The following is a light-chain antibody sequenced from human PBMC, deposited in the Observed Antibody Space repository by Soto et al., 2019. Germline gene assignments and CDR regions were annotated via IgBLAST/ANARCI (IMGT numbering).Light chain of an antibody. CDR1: QTVSISY. V-gene: IGKV3-20*01. Sequence: TRSWSPGERATLSCRASQTVSISYLAWHQHKPGQPPRLLISAASSRAPGIPDRFSGSGSGTDFPLTIFFLEAEDGIGYWCAVSGFSLNSFG. J-gene: IGKJ2*03. CDR3: AVSGFSLNS. CDR2: AAS.